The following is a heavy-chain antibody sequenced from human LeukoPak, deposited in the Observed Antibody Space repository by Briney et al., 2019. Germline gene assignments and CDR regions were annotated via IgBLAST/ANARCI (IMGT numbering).Heavy chain of an antibody. CDR2: ISGSGSST. V-gene: IGHV3-23*01. Sequence: GGSLRLSCAASGFTFSSYWMRWVRQAPGKGLEWVSSISGSGSSTYYADSVKGRFSISRDNSKKTLSLQMSYLRAEDTAVYYCAKGPVIAAAGTHPPFDFWGQGTLVTVSS. CDR1: GFTFSSYW. J-gene: IGHJ4*02. CDR3: AKGPVIAAAGTHPPFDF. D-gene: IGHD6-13*01.